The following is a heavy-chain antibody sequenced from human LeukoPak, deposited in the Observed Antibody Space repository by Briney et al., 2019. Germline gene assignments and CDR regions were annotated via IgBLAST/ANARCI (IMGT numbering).Heavy chain of an antibody. CDR2: ISGSGSST. CDR1: GFTFSSYA. J-gene: IGHJ2*01. CDR3: AKLGSGTIAARHRWYFDL. V-gene: IGHV3-23*01. Sequence: GGSLRLSCAASGFTFSSYAMSWVRQAPGKGLEWVSAISGSGSSTYHADSVKGRLTISRDNSKNTLYLQMNSLRAEDTAVYYCAKLGSGTIAARHRWYFDLWGGGTLVTVSS. D-gene: IGHD6-6*01.